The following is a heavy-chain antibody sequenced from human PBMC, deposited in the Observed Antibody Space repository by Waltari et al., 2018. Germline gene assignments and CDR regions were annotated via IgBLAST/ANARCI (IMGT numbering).Heavy chain of an antibody. CDR1: GYSISSGYY. D-gene: IGHD4-17*01. Sequence: QVQLQESGPGLVKPSETLSLTCAVSGYSISSGYYWGWIRQPPGKGLEWIGSIYHSGSTYYNPSLKSRVTISVDTSKNQFSLKLSSVTAADTAVYYCARHSKDDYGPSDYWGQGTLVTGSS. CDR2: IYHSGST. CDR3: ARHSKDDYGPSDY. V-gene: IGHV4-38-2*01. J-gene: IGHJ4*02.